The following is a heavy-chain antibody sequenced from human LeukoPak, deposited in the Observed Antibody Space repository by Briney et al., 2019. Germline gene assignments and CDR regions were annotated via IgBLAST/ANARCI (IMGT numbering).Heavy chain of an antibody. Sequence: GGSLRLSCAASGFTFRNYWMSWVRQAPGKGLEWVANIKEDGSEKYYVDSVKGRFTISRDNARNSLYLQMNSLRAEDTAVYYCANLRLLGFDSWGQGPLVTVSS. D-gene: IGHD2-21*02. CDR2: IKEDGSEK. V-gene: IGHV3-7*01. CDR1: GFTFRNYW. J-gene: IGHJ4*02. CDR3: ANLRLLGFDS.